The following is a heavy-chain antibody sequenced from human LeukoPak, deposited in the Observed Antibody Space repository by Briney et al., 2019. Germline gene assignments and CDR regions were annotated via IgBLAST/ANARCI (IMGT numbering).Heavy chain of an antibody. V-gene: IGHV3-48*01. D-gene: IGHD5-18*01. Sequence: PGGSLRLSCAASGFTFSSYSMNWVRQAPGKGLEWVSYISSTSRTIYYADSVKGRFTISRDNAKNSLYLQMNSLRADDTAVYYCARVGYTYGYYDYWGQGILVTVSS. CDR2: ISSTSRTI. CDR3: ARVGYTYGYYDY. CDR1: GFTFSSYS. J-gene: IGHJ4*02.